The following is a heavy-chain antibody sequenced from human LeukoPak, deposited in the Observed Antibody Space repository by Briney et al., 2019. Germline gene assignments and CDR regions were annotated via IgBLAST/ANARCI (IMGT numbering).Heavy chain of an antibody. CDR2: ISSSSSYI. V-gene: IGHV3-21*01. Sequence: SGGSLRLSCAASGFTFSTYSMNWVRQAPGKGLEWVSSISSSSSYIYYADSVKGRFTLSRDNAKNTLYLQMNSLRAEDTAVYYCATAGNYRFDYWGQGTLVTVSS. CDR3: ATAGNYRFDY. CDR1: GFTFSTYS. D-gene: IGHD1-7*01. J-gene: IGHJ4*02.